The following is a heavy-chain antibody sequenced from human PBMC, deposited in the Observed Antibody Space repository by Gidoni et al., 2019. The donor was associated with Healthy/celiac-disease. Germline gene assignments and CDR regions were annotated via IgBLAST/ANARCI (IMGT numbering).Heavy chain of an antibody. Sequence: VQLQGSGPGLVKPSETRSLTCTVSGGSISSYCWSWLRQPPGKGLEWIGYIYYSGSTNYTPSLKSRVTISVDTSKNQFSLKLSSVTAADTAVYYCARNEPSVYDAFDIWGQGTMVTVSS. CDR1: GGSISSYC. V-gene: IGHV4-59*01. CDR3: ARNEPSVYDAFDI. CDR2: IYYSGST. D-gene: IGHD3-16*01. J-gene: IGHJ3*02.